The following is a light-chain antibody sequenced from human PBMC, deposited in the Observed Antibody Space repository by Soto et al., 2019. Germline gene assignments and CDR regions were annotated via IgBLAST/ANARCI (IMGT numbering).Light chain of an antibody. J-gene: IGKJ2*01. V-gene: IGKV1-5*01. CDR3: QKYHSFSFT. Sequence: DIQMTQSPSSLSASVGDRVTITCRASQSITYWLAWYQQKPGRAPKLLIYDVFNLQSGVPSRFRGSGSETAVTLTISSLQPDDSATYYCQKYHSFSFTFGQGTKREIK. CDR1: QSITYW. CDR2: DVF.